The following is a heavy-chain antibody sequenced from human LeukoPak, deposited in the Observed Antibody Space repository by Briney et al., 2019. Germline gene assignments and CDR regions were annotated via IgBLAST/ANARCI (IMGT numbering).Heavy chain of an antibody. CDR2: IWSDGRHK. Sequence: PGRSLRLSCAASGFTFSSFGMHWVRQAPGKGLEWVAIIWSDGRHKYYADSVKGRFTISRDNSKNTLYLQMSSLRAEDMAVYYCAREVRGMVVQGGMDVWGKGTTVIVSS. V-gene: IGHV3-33*01. D-gene: IGHD2-21*01. CDR3: AREVRGMVVQGGMDV. J-gene: IGHJ6*04. CDR1: GFTFSSFG.